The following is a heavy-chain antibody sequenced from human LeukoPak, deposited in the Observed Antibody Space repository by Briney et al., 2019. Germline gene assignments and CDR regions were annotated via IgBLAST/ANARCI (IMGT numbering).Heavy chain of an antibody. CDR1: GYTLTELS. CDR3: ATGYSSSWYIDY. J-gene: IGHJ4*02. D-gene: IGHD6-13*01. CDR2: FDPEDGET. Sequence: ASVKVSCKVSGYTLTELSMHWVRQAPGKGLEWMGGFDPEDGETIHAQKFQGRVTMTEDTSTDTAYMELSSLRSEDTAVYYCATGYSSSWYIDYWGQGTLVTVSS. V-gene: IGHV1-24*01.